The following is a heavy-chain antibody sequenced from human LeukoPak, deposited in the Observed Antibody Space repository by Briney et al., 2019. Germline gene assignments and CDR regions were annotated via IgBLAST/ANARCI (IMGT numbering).Heavy chain of an antibody. CDR3: ARRKTDIVIVAAAISGTAKSRPIMDV. CDR1: GYTFTSYD. V-gene: IGHV1-8*01. CDR2: MNPNSGNT. D-gene: IGHD2-2*02. Sequence: ASVKVSCKASGYTFTSYDINWVRQATGQGLEWMGWMNPNSGNTGYAQKFQGRVTMTRNTSITTAYMELSSLRSEDTAVYYCARRKTDIVIVAAAISGTAKSRPIMDVWGKGTPVTVSS. J-gene: IGHJ6*03.